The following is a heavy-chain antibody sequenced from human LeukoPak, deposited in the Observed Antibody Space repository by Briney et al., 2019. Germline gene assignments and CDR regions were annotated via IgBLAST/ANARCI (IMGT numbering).Heavy chain of an antibody. CDR2: ISGSGGST. V-gene: IGHV3-23*01. J-gene: IGHJ4*02. CDR3: ATGFRVPAG. D-gene: IGHD3-3*01. CDR1: GFTFSSYA. Sequence: PGGSLRLSCAASGFTFSSYAMTWVRQAPGEGLEWGSAISGSGGSTYYADSVKGRFTISRDNSKNTLYLQMNSLRAEDTAVYYCATGFRVPAGWGQGTLVTVSS.